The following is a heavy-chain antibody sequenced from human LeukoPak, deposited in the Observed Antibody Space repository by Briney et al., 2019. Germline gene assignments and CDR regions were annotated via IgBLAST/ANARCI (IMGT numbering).Heavy chain of an antibody. Sequence: SAGSLRLSCAASGFTFSSYWMHWVRQAPGQGLMWLSRTNSDGSSTSYADSVKGRFTISRDNAKNTLYLKMNSLRAEDTAVYYCARDRTCSSTSCYNFDYWGQGTLVTVSS. V-gene: IGHV3-74*01. J-gene: IGHJ4*02. CDR1: GFTFSSYW. CDR2: TNSDGSST. CDR3: ARDRTCSSTSCYNFDY. D-gene: IGHD2-2*02.